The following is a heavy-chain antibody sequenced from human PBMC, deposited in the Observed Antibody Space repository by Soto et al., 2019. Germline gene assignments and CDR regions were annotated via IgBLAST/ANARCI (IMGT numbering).Heavy chain of an antibody. CDR1: GGTFSSYA. Sequence: QVQLVQSGAEVKKPGSSVKVSCKASGGTFSSYAISWVRQAPGQGREWMGGIIPIFGTANYAQKFQGRVTITADESTSTAYMELSSLRSEDTAVYYCAREYYYGSGANYYYYYGMDVWGQGTTVTVSS. CDR2: IIPIFGTA. V-gene: IGHV1-69*01. D-gene: IGHD3-10*01. CDR3: AREYYYGSGANYYYYYGMDV. J-gene: IGHJ6*02.